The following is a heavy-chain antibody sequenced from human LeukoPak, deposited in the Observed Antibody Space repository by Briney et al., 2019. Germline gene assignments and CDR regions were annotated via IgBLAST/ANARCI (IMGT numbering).Heavy chain of an antibody. J-gene: IGHJ4*02. CDR3: ARDLRHSGSYSLDDY. CDR1: GGTFSSYA. Sequence: GASVKVSCKASGGTFSSYAISWVRQAPGQGLEWMGRIIPILGIANYAQKFQGRVTITADKSTSTAYMELSSLRSEDTAVYYCARDLRHSGSYSLDDYWGQGTLVTVSS. V-gene: IGHV1-69*04. CDR2: IIPILGIA. D-gene: IGHD1-26*01.